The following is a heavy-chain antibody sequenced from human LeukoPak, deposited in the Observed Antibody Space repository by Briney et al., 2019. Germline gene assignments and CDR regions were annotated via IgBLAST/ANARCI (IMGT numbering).Heavy chain of an antibody. CDR3: ARGGRGLRLGELSHFDY. J-gene: IGHJ4*02. Sequence: SGTLSLTCSVSGDSIRSYYWTWIRQPPGKGLEWIGYIDSSGSTNYNPSLKSRVDIAVDTSKNQFSLKLSSVTAADTAVYYCARGGRGLRLGELSHFDYWGQGTLVTVSS. D-gene: IGHD3-16*02. V-gene: IGHV4-59*08. CDR2: IDSSGST. CDR1: GDSIRSYY.